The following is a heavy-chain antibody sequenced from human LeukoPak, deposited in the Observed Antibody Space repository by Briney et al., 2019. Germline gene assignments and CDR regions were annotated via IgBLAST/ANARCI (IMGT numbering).Heavy chain of an antibody. V-gene: IGHV1-2*02. Sequence: ASVKVSCKASGYTFTGYYMHWVRQAPGQGLEWMGWINPNSGGTNYAQKFQGRVTMTRDTSISTAYMELSRPRSDDTAVYYCARDLGYYYDSSGYPSLAYYFDYWGQGTLVTVSS. J-gene: IGHJ4*02. D-gene: IGHD3-22*01. CDR1: GYTFTGYY. CDR3: ARDLGYYYDSSGYPSLAYYFDY. CDR2: INPNSGGT.